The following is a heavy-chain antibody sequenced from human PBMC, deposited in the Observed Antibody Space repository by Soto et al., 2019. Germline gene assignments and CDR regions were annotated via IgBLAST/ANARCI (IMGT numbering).Heavy chain of an antibody. CDR2: IWYEGANE. CDR3: AKDGGNSWSYYFDF. Sequence: QVQLVESGGGVVQPGTSLRLSCATSGFTFSSYGMYWVRQAPGKGLEWVAVIWYEGANEYYADSVKGRFTISRDNSKNTLYLQMNSLRAEDTAIYYCAKDGGNSWSYYFDFWGQGTLVTVSS. J-gene: IGHJ4*02. D-gene: IGHD6-13*01. CDR1: GFTFSSYG. V-gene: IGHV3-33*06.